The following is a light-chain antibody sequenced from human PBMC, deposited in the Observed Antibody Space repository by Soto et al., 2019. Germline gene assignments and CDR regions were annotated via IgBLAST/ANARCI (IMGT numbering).Light chain of an antibody. J-gene: IGLJ2*01. V-gene: IGLV2-14*01. CDR1: RDDIGADDY. Sequence: QSVLPQPASVSGSPVQSITISCAGTRDDIGADDYVSWYQQHPGNAPKLLVYEVTNRPSGVSDRFSGSKSGNTASLTISGLQAEDEADYYCNSYTNSSAVVFGGGTKLTV. CDR3: NSYTNSSAVV. CDR2: EVT.